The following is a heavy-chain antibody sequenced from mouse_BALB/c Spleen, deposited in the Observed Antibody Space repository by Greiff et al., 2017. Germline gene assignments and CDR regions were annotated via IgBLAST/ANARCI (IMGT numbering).Heavy chain of an antibody. CDR2: ISYDGSN. V-gene: IGHV3-6*02. Sequence: EVKLMESGPGLVKPSQSLSLTCSVTGYSITSGYYWNWIRQFPGNKLEWLGYISYDGSNNYNPSLKNRISITRDTSKNQFFLKLNSVTTEDTATFYCARRYYAMDYWSQGTSVTVSS. J-gene: IGHJ4*01. CDR3: ARRYYAMDY. CDR1: GYSITSGYY.